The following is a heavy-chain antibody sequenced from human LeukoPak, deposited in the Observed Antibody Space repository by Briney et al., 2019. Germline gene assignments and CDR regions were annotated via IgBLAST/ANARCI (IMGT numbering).Heavy chain of an antibody. CDR2: ISSSSSYI. Sequence: GGSLRLSCVASGVTLSNYAMNWVRQAPGKGLEWVSSISSSSSYIYYADSVKGRFTISRDSAKNSLYLQMNSLRAEDTAVYYCARQRGAPLPYDSSGYWDYWGQGTLVTVSS. CDR1: GVTLSNYA. V-gene: IGHV3-21*01. CDR3: ARQRGAPLPYDSSGYWDY. D-gene: IGHD3-22*01. J-gene: IGHJ4*02.